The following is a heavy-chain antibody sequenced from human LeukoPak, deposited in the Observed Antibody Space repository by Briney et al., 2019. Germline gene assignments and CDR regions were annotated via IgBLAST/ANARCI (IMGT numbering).Heavy chain of an antibody. CDR3: AAGVPAASKYYYYYYMDV. CDR2: IIPIFGTA. CDR1: GGTFSSYA. D-gene: IGHD2-2*01. J-gene: IGHJ6*03. V-gene: IGHV1-69*13. Sequence: ASVKVSCKASGGTFSSYAISWVRQAPGQGLEWMGGIIPIFGTANYAQKSQGRVTITADESTSTAYMELSSLRSEDTAVYYCAAGVPAASKYYYYYYMDVWGKGTTVTVSS.